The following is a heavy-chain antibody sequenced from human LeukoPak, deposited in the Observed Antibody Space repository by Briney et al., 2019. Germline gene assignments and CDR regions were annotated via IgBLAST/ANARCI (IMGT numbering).Heavy chain of an antibody. CDR1: GFTFSSYS. D-gene: IGHD6-19*01. Sequence: GSLRLSCVASGFTFSSYSMNWVRQAPGKGLEWVSSISSSGSYMYYADSLKGRFTISRDNAKNSLFLQMNSLRAEDTAVYYCAGEYSSGWRSLDYWGQGTLVTVSS. J-gene: IGHJ4*02. CDR2: ISSSGSYM. V-gene: IGHV3-21*01. CDR3: AGEYSSGWRSLDY.